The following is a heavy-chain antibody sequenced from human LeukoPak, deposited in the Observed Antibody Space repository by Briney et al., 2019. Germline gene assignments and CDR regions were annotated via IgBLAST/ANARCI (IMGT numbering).Heavy chain of an antibody. Sequence: SVKVSCKASGGTFSSYAISWVRQAPGQGLEWMGGIIPIFGTANYAQKFQGRVTITADKSTSTAYMELSSLRSEDTAVYYCARDRGLDYDSSGYYSRRYYYYYMDVWGRGTTVTVSS. CDR1: GGTFSSYA. CDR2: IIPIFGTA. CDR3: ARDRGLDYDSSGYYSRRYYYYYMDV. J-gene: IGHJ6*03. V-gene: IGHV1-69*06. D-gene: IGHD3-22*01.